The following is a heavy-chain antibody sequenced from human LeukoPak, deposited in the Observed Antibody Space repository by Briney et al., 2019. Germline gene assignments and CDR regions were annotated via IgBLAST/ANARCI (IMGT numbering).Heavy chain of an antibody. D-gene: IGHD3-10*01. CDR2: ISSSGSTI. CDR1: GFTFSDYY. J-gene: IGHJ6*03. Sequence: GGSLRLSCAASGFTFSDYYMSWIRQAPGKGLVWVSYISSSGSTIYYADSVKGRFTISRDNAKNSLYLQMNSLRAEDTAVYYCARGDYYGSGSYYFHYYHYMDVWGKGTTVTVSS. V-gene: IGHV3-11*01. CDR3: ARGDYYGSGSYYFHYYHYMDV.